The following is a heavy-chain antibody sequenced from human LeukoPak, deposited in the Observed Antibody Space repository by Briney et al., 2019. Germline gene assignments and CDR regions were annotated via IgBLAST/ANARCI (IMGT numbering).Heavy chain of an antibody. CDR1: DGSISSYY. Sequence: SETLSLTCTVSDGSISSYYWSWIRQPPGKGLEWIGYIYYSGTTNYNPSLKSRVIISVDTSKNQFSLKLSPVIAADTAVYYCARVGVDYSGNIIKYYFDYWGQGTLVTVSS. D-gene: IGHD4-23*01. V-gene: IGHV4-59*01. CDR3: ARVGVDYSGNIIKYYFDY. CDR2: IYYSGTT. J-gene: IGHJ4*02.